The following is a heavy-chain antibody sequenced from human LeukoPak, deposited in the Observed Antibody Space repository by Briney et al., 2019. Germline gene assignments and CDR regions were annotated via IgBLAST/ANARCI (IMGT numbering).Heavy chain of an antibody. D-gene: IGHD1-14*01. V-gene: IGHV3-53*01. CDR2: IYSGGAI. Sequence: GGSLRLSCVASGFAVGSNYMSWVRQAPGKGLEWVSLIYSGGAIRYADSVKGRFTISRDSSKNALFLQMNDLTVEDTARYYCARRPGNWGQGILVTVSS. CDR3: ARRPGN. J-gene: IGHJ4*02. CDR1: GFAVGSNY.